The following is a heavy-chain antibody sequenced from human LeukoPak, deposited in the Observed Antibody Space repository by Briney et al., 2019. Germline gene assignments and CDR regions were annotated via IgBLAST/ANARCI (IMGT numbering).Heavy chain of an antibody. CDR2: FGISGTI. CDR3: AGYGFYPY. V-gene: IGHV3-48*01. Sequence: GGPLRLSCAASGFTVSTYDMHWVRQAPGEGPEWIAYFGISGTIYYADSVRGRFTISRDSAKNSLHLEMNSLRVDDTAIYYCAGYGFYPYWGQGTPVTVSS. CDR1: GFTVSTYD. D-gene: IGHD5-18*01. J-gene: IGHJ4*02.